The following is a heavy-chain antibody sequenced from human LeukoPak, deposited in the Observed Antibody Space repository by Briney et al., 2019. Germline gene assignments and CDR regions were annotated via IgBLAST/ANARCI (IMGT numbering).Heavy chain of an antibody. CDR2: IYYSGST. V-gene: IGHV4-59*12. CDR3: ARIGGGSVDS. Sequence: SETLSLTCTVSGGSISSYYWSWIRQPPGKGLEWIGYIYYSGSTNYNPSLKSRVTISVDTSENQFSLKLSSVTAADTAVYYCARIGGGSVDSWGQGSLVTVSS. CDR1: GGSISSYY. D-gene: IGHD3-16*01. J-gene: IGHJ4*02.